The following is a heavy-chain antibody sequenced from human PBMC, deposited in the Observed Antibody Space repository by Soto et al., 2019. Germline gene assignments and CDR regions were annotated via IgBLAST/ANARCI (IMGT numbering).Heavy chain of an antibody. V-gene: IGHV4-30-4*01. D-gene: IGHD5-18*01. J-gene: IGHJ4*02. Sequence: PSETLSLTCTVSGGSISSGDYYWSWIRQPPGKGLEWIGYIYYSGSTYYNPSLKSRVTISVDTSKNQFSLKLSSVTAADTAVYYCARNRGYSYGWYFDYWGQGTLVTVSS. CDR2: IYYSGST. CDR1: GGSISSGDYY. CDR3: ARNRGYSYGWYFDY.